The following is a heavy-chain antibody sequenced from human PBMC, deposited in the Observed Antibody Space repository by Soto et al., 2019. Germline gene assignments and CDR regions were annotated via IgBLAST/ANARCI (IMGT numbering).Heavy chain of an antibody. D-gene: IGHD3-10*01. CDR3: ARDYWDYYGSGSRFDY. J-gene: IGHJ4*02. CDR1: GFTFSSYG. Sequence: PGGSLRLSCAASGFTFSSYGMHWVRQAPGKGLEWVAVIWYDGSNKYYADSVKGRFTISRDNSKNTLYLQMNSLRAEDTAVYYCARDYWDYYGSGSRFDYWGQGTLVTVSS. CDR2: IWYDGSNK. V-gene: IGHV3-33*01.